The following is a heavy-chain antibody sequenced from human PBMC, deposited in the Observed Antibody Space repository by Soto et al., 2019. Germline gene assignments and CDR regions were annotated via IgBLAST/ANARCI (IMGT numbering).Heavy chain of an antibody. V-gene: IGHV3-30-3*02. CDR3: AKDHPFQPGDLGAAFDY. J-gene: IGHJ4*02. Sequence: QVQLVESGGGVVQPGRSLRLSCVASGFTFGSYTMQWVRQAPGRGLEWVAVISNDGSKTHFADSVKGRFSISRDNSKNTLHLQMDSLRAEDTAVYHCAKDHPFQPGDLGAAFDYWGQGTRVTVSS. CDR2: ISNDGSKT. D-gene: IGHD7-27*01. CDR1: GFTFGSYT.